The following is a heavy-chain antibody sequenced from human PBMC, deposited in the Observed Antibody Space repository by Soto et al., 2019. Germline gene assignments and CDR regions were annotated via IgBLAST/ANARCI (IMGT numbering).Heavy chain of an antibody. Sequence: GASLKISCKGSGYTFPSYWIGWVRQMPGKGLEWMGIIYPGDSDTRYSPSFQGQVTISADKSISTAYLQWSSLKASDTAMYYCARIRPYYDILAGPRHYGMDVWGQGTTVTVSS. V-gene: IGHV5-51*01. CDR1: GYTFPSYW. D-gene: IGHD3-9*01. CDR3: ARIRPYYDILAGPRHYGMDV. CDR2: IYPGDSDT. J-gene: IGHJ6*02.